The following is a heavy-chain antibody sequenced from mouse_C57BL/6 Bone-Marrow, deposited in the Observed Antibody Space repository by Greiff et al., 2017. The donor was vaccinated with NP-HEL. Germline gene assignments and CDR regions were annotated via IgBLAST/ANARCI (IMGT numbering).Heavy chain of an antibody. CDR1: GYTFTSYW. D-gene: IGHD1-1*01. CDR3: ARGVYYYGSSFAY. Sequence: QVQLQQPGAELVRPGPSVKLSCKASGYTFTSYWMDWVKQRPGQGLEWIGNIYPSDSETHYNQKFKDKATLTVDKSSSTAYMQLSSLTSEDSAVYYCARGVYYYGSSFAYWGQGTLVTVSA. J-gene: IGHJ3*01. CDR2: IYPSDSET. V-gene: IGHV1-61*01.